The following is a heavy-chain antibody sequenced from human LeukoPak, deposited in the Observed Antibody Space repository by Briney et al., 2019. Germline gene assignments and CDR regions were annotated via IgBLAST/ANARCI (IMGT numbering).Heavy chain of an antibody. CDR2: ISGSGGNV. CDR1: GFTFSSYG. D-gene: IGHD3-10*01. J-gene: IGHJ5*02. V-gene: IGHV3-23*01. CDR3: ARDIRNYYDSGAYGWFDP. Sequence: GGTLRLSCAASGFTFSSYGMSWVRQAPGKGLEWVSSISGSGGNVYYAGSVRGRFTISRDNSKNTVYLQMNSLRAEDTATYYCARDIRNYYDSGAYGWFDPWGQGTLVTVSS.